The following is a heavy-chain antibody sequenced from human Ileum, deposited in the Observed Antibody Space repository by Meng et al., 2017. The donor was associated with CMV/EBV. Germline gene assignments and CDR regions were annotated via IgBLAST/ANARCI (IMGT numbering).Heavy chain of an antibody. Sequence: GGSLRLSCAASGFTFSSYWMSWVRQAPGKGLEWVANIKQDGSEKYYVDSVKGRCTISRDNAKNSLYLQMISLVAEDTAVYYCARGQYSGSYGYWGQGTLVTVSS. D-gene: IGHD1-26*01. CDR2: IKQDGSEK. J-gene: IGHJ4*02. CDR1: GFTFSSYW. CDR3: ARGQYSGSYGY. V-gene: IGHV3-7*01.